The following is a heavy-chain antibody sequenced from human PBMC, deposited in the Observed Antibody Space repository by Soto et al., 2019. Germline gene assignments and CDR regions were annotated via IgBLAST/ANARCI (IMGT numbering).Heavy chain of an antibody. Sequence: PGGSLRLSCAASGFTFSGSAMHWVRQASGKGLEWVGRIRSKANSYATAYAASVKGRFTISRDDSKNTAYLQMNSLKTEDTAVYYCTRPYYDILTGYYSYFDYWGQGTLVTVSS. CDR2: IRSKANSYAT. V-gene: IGHV3-73*01. CDR1: GFTFSGSA. D-gene: IGHD3-9*01. CDR3: TRPYYDILTGYYSYFDY. J-gene: IGHJ4*02.